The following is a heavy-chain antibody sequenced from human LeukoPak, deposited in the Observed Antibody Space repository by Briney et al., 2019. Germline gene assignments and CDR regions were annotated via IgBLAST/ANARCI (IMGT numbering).Heavy chain of an antibody. CDR1: GGSISNYY. Sequence: SETLSLTCTVSGGSISNYYLTCIRQPAGKGLEWIGRIYTSGSTNYNPSLKSRVTISLDKSKNQFSLRLSSVTAADTAVYFCAKIGYSSRWFEVDSWGQGTLVTVSS. J-gene: IGHJ4*02. CDR2: IYTSGST. D-gene: IGHD6-19*01. CDR3: AKIGYSSRWFEVDS. V-gene: IGHV4-4*07.